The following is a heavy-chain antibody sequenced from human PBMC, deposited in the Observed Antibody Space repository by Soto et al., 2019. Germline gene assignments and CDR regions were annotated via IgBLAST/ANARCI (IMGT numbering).Heavy chain of an antibody. CDR2: ISGSGSST. CDR1: GFTFSGYA. Sequence: EVQLLESGGGLVQPGGSLRLSCAASGFTFSGYAMSWVRQAPGKGLEWVSGISGSGSSTYYADSVKGRFTISRDNSKNTLYLQMNSLRAEDTAVYYCAKEDGYSHQPFDYWGQGTLVTVSS. D-gene: IGHD5-18*01. CDR3: AKEDGYSHQPFDY. V-gene: IGHV3-23*01. J-gene: IGHJ4*02.